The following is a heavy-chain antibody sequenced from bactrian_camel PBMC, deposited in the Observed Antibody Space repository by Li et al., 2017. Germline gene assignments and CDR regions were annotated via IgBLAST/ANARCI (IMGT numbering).Heavy chain of an antibody. D-gene: IGHD4*01. V-gene: IGHV3S55*01. CDR2: VSSRDKT. J-gene: IGHJ6*01. CDR3: AAEPALLQATMAAPAFGY. CDR1: GDTYSRYC. Sequence: VQLVESGGGSVQAVGSLRLACAASGDTYSRYCMGWFRQVPGKEREGVASVSSRDKTYYADSVKGRFTISREKDTLYLQMNSLQPEDTAIYYCAAEPALLQATMAAPAFGYWGQGTQVTVS.